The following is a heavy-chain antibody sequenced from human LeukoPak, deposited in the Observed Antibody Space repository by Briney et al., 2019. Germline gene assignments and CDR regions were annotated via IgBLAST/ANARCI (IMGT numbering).Heavy chain of an antibody. D-gene: IGHD2-2*01. CDR1: GVSISSYY. CDR3: ARDGGGIVVVPTTRREYYFDF. J-gene: IGHJ4*02. Sequence: SETLSLTCTVSGVSISSYYWSWIRQPAGKGLEWVGRIYTSGSTNYNPSLKSRVTMSVDTSKNQFSLKLSSVTAADTAVYYCARDGGGIVVVPTTRREYYFDFWGQGTLVTVSS. CDR2: IYTSGST. V-gene: IGHV4-4*07.